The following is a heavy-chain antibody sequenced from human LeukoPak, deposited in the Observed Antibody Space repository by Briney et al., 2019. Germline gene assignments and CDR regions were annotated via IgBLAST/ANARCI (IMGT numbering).Heavy chain of an antibody. J-gene: IGHJ3*02. D-gene: IGHD5-24*01. V-gene: IGHV4-30-4*08. Sequence: SETLSLTCTVSGGSITSNDHYWTWIRQPPGRGLEWIGYIQHRGSTYYNPSLKSRVTIPVETPKKQFSLKLRAVTATATAVYYCARATITLALGIPADAFDIWGQGTVVTVSS. CDR1: GGSITSNDHY. CDR2: IQHRGST. CDR3: ARATITLALGIPADAFDI.